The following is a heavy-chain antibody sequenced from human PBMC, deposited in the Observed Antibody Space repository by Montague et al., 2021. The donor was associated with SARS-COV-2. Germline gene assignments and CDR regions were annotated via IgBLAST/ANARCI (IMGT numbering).Heavy chain of an antibody. CDR2: ISYSGGIP. V-gene: IGHV3-48*03. CDR1: GFTLSSYE. D-gene: IGHD2-15*01. CDR3: VREGSGWFFDY. J-gene: IGHJ4*02. Sequence: SLRLSCAASGFTLSSYELNLVRQAPGKGLEWLSSISYSGGIPNHPYSVRGLFTISRDYAKNSLYLQMNSLRAEDTAVYYCVREGSGWFFDYWGQGALVTVSS.